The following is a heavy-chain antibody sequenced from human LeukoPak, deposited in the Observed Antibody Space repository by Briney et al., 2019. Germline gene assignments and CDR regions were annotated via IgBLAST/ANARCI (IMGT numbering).Heavy chain of an antibody. CDR1: GGSISSYY. V-gene: IGHV4-4*07. J-gene: IGHJ3*02. CDR2: IYTSGST. D-gene: IGHD1-26*01. CDR3: AGAGRVGATTAFDI. Sequence: SETLSLTCTVSGGSISSYYWSWIRQPAGKGLEWIGCIYTSGSTNYNPSLKSRVTMSVDTSKNQFSLKLSSVTAADTAVYYCAGAGRVGATTAFDIWGQGTMVTVSS.